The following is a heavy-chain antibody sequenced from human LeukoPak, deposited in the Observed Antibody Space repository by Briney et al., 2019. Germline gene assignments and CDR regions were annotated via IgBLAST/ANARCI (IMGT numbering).Heavy chain of an antibody. V-gene: IGHV3-23*01. D-gene: IGHD2-15*01. J-gene: IGHJ4*02. CDR3: AKGGYCSGGSCYPYYFDY. CDR2: ISGSGGST. Sequence: GGSLRLSCAASGFTFSSHWMDWVRQAPGKGLEWVSAISGSGGSTYYADSVKGRFTISRDNSKNTLYLQMNSLRAEDTAVYYCAKGGYCSGGSCYPYYFDYWGQGTLVTVSS. CDR1: GFTFSSHW.